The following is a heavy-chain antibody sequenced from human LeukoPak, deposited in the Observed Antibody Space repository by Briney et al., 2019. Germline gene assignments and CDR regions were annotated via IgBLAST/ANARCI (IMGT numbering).Heavy chain of an antibody. CDR1: GYSISNGDY. CDR2: IYHSGGT. D-gene: IGHD2-15*01. J-gene: IGHJ4*02. Sequence: SETLSLTCAVSGYSISNGDYWGWIRQPPGKGLEWIGSIYHSGGTYYNPSLNSRVTISVDTSKNQFSLNLSSVTAADTAVYYCARAIVVVVAATPFDYWGQGTLVTVSS. V-gene: IGHV4-38-2*01. CDR3: ARAIVVVVAATPFDY.